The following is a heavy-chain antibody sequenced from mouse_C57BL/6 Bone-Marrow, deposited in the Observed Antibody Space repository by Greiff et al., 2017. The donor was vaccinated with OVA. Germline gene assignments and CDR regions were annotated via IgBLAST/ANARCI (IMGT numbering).Heavy chain of an antibody. CDR1: GFTFSSYA. J-gene: IGHJ3*01. D-gene: IGHD1-1*01. Sequence: EVQLVESGGGLVKPGGSLKLSCAASGFTFSSYAMSWVRQTPEKRLEWVATISDGGSYTYYPDNVKGRFTISRDNAKNNLYLQMSHLKSEDTAMYYCARGGYYYGSSYGPFAYWGQGTLVTVSA. CDR3: ARGGYYYGSSYGPFAY. V-gene: IGHV5-4*01. CDR2: ISDGGSYT.